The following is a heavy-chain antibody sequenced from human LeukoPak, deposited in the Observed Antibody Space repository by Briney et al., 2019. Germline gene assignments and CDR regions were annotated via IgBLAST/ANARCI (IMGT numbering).Heavy chain of an antibody. J-gene: IGHJ5*02. Sequence: SETLSLTCTVSGGSISSYYWSWIRQPPGKGLEWIGYIYYSGSANYNPSLKSRVIISVDTSKNQFSLKLSSVTAADTAVYYCATRPDIRAAGPGWFDPWGQGTLVTVSS. CDR1: GGSISSYY. D-gene: IGHD6-13*01. V-gene: IGHV4-59*12. CDR2: IYYSGSA. CDR3: ATRPDIRAAGPGWFDP.